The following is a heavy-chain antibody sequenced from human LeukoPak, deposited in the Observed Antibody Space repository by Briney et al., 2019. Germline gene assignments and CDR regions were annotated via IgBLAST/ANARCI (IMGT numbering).Heavy chain of an antibody. J-gene: IGHJ4*02. V-gene: IGHV3-23*01. D-gene: IGHD3-10*01. CDR2: ISGSGGST. Sequence: AGGSLRLSCAASGFTFSSYAMSWVRQAPGKGLEWVSAISGSGGSTYYADSVKGRFTISRDNSKNTLYLQMNGLRAEDTAVYYCAKESYGSGSYRNWGQGTLVTVSS. CDR1: GFTFSSYA. CDR3: AKESYGSGSYRN.